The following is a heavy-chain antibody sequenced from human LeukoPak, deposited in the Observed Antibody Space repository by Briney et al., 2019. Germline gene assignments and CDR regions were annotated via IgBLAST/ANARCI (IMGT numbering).Heavy chain of an antibody. D-gene: IGHD3-22*01. Sequence: GRSLTLSCTASGLTLGDYAMSWVRQAPGKGLEGVGFIRSKAFRGRTQYAASVKGRFTISRDDSKSIAYLQVNSLKTEDTAVYYCTSVYDSSSYYHSGVDYWGQGTLVTVSS. CDR2: IRSKAFRGRT. V-gene: IGHV3-49*04. CDR3: TSVYDSSSYYHSGVDY. J-gene: IGHJ4*02. CDR1: GLTLGDYA.